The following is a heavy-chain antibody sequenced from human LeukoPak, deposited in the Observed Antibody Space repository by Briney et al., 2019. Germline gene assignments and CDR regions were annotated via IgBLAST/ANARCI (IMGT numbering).Heavy chain of an antibody. J-gene: IGHJ4*02. CDR2: IYHSGST. Sequence: PSVTLSLTCAVSGYSISSGYYWGWIRQPPGKGLEWIGSIYHSGSTYYNPSLKSRVTISVDTSKNQFSLKLSSVTAADTAVYYCARAYIVVVPAATGVADYWGQGTLVTVSS. V-gene: IGHV4-38-2*01. CDR1: GYSISSGYY. D-gene: IGHD2-2*01. CDR3: ARAYIVVVPAATGVADY.